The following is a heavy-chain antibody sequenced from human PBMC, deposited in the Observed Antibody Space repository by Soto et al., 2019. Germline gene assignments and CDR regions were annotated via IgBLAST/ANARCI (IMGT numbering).Heavy chain of an antibody. D-gene: IGHD6-19*01. CDR2: FYHSGST. CDR1: VYSISSGYF. V-gene: IGHV4-38-2*01. J-gene: IGHJ4*02. CDR3: ARVGSSGWYGPSYYFDY. Sequence: KPSETLSLTCGVSVYSISSGYFWGWIRQPPGKGLEWIGTFYHSGSTYYNPSLKSRVTISVDTSKNQFSLKLSSVTAADTAVYYCARVGSSGWYGPSYYFDYWGQGTLVTVSS.